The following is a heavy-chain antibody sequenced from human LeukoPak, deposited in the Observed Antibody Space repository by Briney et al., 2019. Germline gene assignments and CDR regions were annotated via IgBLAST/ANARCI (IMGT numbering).Heavy chain of an antibody. V-gene: IGHV3-30-3*01. CDR2: ISYDGSYK. CDR3: ARGDSGSSHFEY. D-gene: IGHD1-26*01. J-gene: IGHJ4*02. CDR1: GFTFSSYT. Sequence: GGSLRLSCAASGFTFSSYTMHWVRQAPGKGLEWVAVISYDGSYKYYAESVKGRFTISRDNSKNTVNLQRNSLRAEDTAVYYCARGDSGSSHFEYWGQGTLVTVSS.